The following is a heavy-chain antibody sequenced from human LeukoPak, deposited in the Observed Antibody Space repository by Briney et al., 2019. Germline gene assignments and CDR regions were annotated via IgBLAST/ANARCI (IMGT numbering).Heavy chain of an antibody. Sequence: GGSLRLSCADSGFTVSSNYMRWVRQAPGKGLEWVSVIYSGGSTHYADSVKGRSTISRDNSKNTLYLQMNSLRAEDTAVYYCARDRLHYDSLTGYPADWGQGTLVTVSS. CDR2: IYSGGST. CDR1: GFTVSSNY. J-gene: IGHJ4*02. D-gene: IGHD3-9*01. V-gene: IGHV3-66*01. CDR3: ARDRLHYDSLTGYPAD.